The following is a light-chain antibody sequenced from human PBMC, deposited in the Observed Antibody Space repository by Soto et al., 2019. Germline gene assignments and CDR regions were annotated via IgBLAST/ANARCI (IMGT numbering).Light chain of an antibody. V-gene: IGLV2-8*01. CDR1: SSDVGAHNY. CDR3: QAYDYSLTASV. Sequence: QSALTQPPSASGSPGQSLTISCTGTSSDVGAHNYVSWYQQNPGKAPKLMLYDVNKRPSGVPDRFSGSKSGNTASLTVSGLQAEDEANYYCQAYDYSLTASVFGGGTKLTVL. CDR2: DVN. J-gene: IGLJ3*02.